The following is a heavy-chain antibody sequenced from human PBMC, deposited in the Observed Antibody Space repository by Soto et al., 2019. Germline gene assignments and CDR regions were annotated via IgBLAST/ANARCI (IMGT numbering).Heavy chain of an antibody. CDR3: ARDRQSSGWLDAFDI. CDR1: GFPFSSYS. J-gene: IGHJ3*02. CDR2: IFTGGST. Sequence: GGSLRLSCAASGFPFSSYSMSWVRQAPGKGLEWVSVIFTGGSTYYADSVKGRFTISRHSSMNTVYLQMDSLRAEDTAVYYCARDRQSSGWLDAFDIWGQGTMVTVSS. D-gene: IGHD6-19*01. V-gene: IGHV3-53*04.